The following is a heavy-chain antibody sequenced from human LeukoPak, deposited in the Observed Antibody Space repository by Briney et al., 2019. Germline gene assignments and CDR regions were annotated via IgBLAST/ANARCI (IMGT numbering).Heavy chain of an antibody. J-gene: IGHJ4*02. V-gene: IGHV3-23*01. CDR3: TKASRLVVATGFSRWTGPSDY. CDR1: GFTFSSQA. CDR2: ISGSGDST. D-gene: IGHD1-26*01. Sequence: GGSLRLSCAASGFTFSSQAMIWVRQAPGKGLEWVSTISGSGDSTDYADSVKGRFTVSRDNSKNTLYLQMNSLRAEDTAVYYCTKASRLVVATGFSRWTGPSDYWGQGTLVTVSS.